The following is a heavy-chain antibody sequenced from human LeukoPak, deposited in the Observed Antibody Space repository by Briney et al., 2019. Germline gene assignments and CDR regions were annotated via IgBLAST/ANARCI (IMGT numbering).Heavy chain of an antibody. CDR2: INSDGSST. CDR1: GFTFYDYA. V-gene: IGHV3-74*01. Sequence: GGSLRLSCAASGFTFYDYAMHWVRHAPGKGLVWVSRINSDGSSTIYADSVKGRYTISRDNAKNTLYLQMNSLRAEDTAVYYCLTYYYDSSGYYIFDYWGQGTLVTVSS. D-gene: IGHD3-22*01. CDR3: LTYYYDSSGYYIFDY. J-gene: IGHJ4*02.